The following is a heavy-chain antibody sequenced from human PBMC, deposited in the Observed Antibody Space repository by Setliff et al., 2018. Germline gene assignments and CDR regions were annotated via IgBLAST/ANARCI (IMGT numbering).Heavy chain of an antibody. CDR3: VKVKKPLIRGSGFDY. CDR1: GFVFGTYG. V-gene: IGHV3-30*02. CDR2: VRFDGTYK. Sequence: GGSPRLSCAASGFVFGTYGMHWVRQAPGKGLDWVASVRFDGTYKVYADSVKGRFTISRDNSENTLFLQMTSLRPEDTGVYYCVKVKKPLIRGSGFDYWGRGTLVTVSS. D-gene: IGHD3-10*01. J-gene: IGHJ4*02.